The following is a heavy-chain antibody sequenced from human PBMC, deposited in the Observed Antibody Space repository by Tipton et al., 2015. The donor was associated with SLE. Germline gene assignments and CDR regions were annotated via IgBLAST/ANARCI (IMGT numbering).Heavy chain of an antibody. CDR1: GDSISSYY. V-gene: IGHV4-59*12. D-gene: IGHD5-24*01. CDR3: ARSEKWLQPYFDY. CDR2: IYSSGST. Sequence: TLSLTCSVSGDSISSYYWNWIRQPPGKGLEWIGLIYSSGSTNYNPSLKSRVTISVATSKNQLSLRLNSVTAADTAVYYCARSEKWLQPYFDYWGQGTLVTVSS. J-gene: IGHJ4*02.